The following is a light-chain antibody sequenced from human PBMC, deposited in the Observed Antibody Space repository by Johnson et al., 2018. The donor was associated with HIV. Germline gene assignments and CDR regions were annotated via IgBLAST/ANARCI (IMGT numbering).Light chain of an antibody. V-gene: IGLV1-51*02. J-gene: IGLJ1*01. CDR2: ENN. CDR3: GTWDSSLRGI. Sequence: HSVLTQPPSVSAAPGQKVTISCSGSSSNIGNNYVSWYQQLPGTAPKLLIYENNKRPPGIPDRFSASKSCTSATLGITGLQTGDEADYYCGTWDSSLRGIFGTGTKVTVL. CDR1: SSNIGNNY.